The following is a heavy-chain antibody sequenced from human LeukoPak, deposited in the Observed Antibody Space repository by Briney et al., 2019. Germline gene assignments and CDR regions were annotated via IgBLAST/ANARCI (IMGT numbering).Heavy chain of an antibody. Sequence: ASVKVSCKASGYTFTSYYMHWVRQAPGQGLEWMGIINPSGGSTSYAQKFQGRVTMTRDTSTSTVYMELSRLRYDDTAVYYCARDMDTGPDLFDYWGQGTLVTVSS. CDR2: INPSGGST. CDR1: GYTFTSYY. CDR3: ARDMDTGPDLFDY. D-gene: IGHD5-18*01. J-gene: IGHJ4*02. V-gene: IGHV1-46*01.